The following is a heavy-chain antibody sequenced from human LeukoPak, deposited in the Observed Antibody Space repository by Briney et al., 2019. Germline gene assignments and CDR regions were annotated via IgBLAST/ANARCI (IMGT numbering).Heavy chain of an antibody. CDR2: INHSGST. J-gene: IGHJ6*04. D-gene: IGHD3-16*01. Sequence: SETLSLTCAVYGGSFSGYYWSWIRQPPGKGLEWIGEINHSGSTNYNPSLKSRVTISVDTSKNQFSLKLSSVTAADTAEYYCARGKRGRNGGYYYYYGMDVWGKGTTVTVSS. CDR1: GGSFSGYY. CDR3: ARGKRGRNGGYYYYYGMDV. V-gene: IGHV4-34*01.